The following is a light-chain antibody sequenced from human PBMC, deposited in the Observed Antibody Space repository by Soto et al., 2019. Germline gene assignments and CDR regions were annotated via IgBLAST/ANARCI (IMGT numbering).Light chain of an antibody. J-gene: IGKJ4*01. CDR1: QSISSY. CDR2: AAS. Sequence: DIQMTQSPSSLSASVGDRVTITCRASQSISSYLNWYQQKPGKAPKLLIYAASSLQSGVPSRFSGSGSGTDFILTISSLQPEDFATYYCLQDHSYPLTFGGGTKVDIK. CDR3: LQDHSYPLT. V-gene: IGKV1-39*01.